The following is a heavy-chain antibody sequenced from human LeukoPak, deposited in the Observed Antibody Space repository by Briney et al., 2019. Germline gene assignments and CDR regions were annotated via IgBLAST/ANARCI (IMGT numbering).Heavy chain of an antibody. CDR2: IYTSGST. J-gene: IGHJ4*02. CDR1: GGSISSYY. Sequence: SETLSLTCTVSGGSISSYYWSWIRQPAGKGLEWIGRIYTSGSTNYNPSLKSRVTMSVDTSKNQFSLKLSSVTAADTAVYYCARVVSWFGIYYFDYWGQGTMVTVSS. D-gene: IGHD3-10*01. CDR3: ARVVSWFGIYYFDY. V-gene: IGHV4-4*07.